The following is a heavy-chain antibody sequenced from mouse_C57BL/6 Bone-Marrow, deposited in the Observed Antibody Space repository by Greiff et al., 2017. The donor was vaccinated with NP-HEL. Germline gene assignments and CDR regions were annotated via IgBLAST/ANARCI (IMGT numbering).Heavy chain of an antibody. Sequence: QVQLKQSGAELVRPGASVKLSCKASGYTFTDYYINWVKQRPGQGLEWIARIYPGSGNTYYNEKFKGKATLTAEKSSSTAYMQLSSLTSEDSAVYFCAREGRFYWYFDVWGTGTTVTVSS. CDR3: AREGRFYWYFDV. V-gene: IGHV1-76*01. CDR1: GYTFTDYY. CDR2: IYPGSGNT. J-gene: IGHJ1*03.